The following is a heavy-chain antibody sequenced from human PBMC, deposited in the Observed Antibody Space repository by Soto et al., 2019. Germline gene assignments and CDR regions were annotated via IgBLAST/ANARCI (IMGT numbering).Heavy chain of an antibody. V-gene: IGHV3-23*01. CDR1: GFXFSTYA. Sequence: GXLRLSCATSGFXFSTYALIWVRHAPGKGLEWVSAISGRGGGKFYADSVKGRFTIAIDSSKNTLFLQMNSLRAEDTAVYFCARQMTSSTNYYDYWGQGPLVTVS. CDR2: ISGRGGGK. J-gene: IGHJ4*02. CDR3: ARQMTSSTNYYDY. D-gene: IGHD2-2*01.